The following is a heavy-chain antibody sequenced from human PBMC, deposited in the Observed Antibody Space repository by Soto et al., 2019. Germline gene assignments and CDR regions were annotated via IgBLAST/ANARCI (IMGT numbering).Heavy chain of an antibody. V-gene: IGHV1-69*14. CDR3: ARGHVAVTGTYYYDGMDV. CDR1: GGTFSSYA. CDR2: ILPIFGTA. J-gene: IGHJ6*02. Sequence: QVQLVQSGAEVKKPGSSVKVSSKASGGTFSSYAISWVRQAPGQGLEWMGGILPIFGTANYAQKFQGRVTLTADKSTSTAYMELSSLRSEDTAVYYCARGHVAVTGTYYYDGMDVWGQGTTVTVSS. D-gene: IGHD2-21*02.